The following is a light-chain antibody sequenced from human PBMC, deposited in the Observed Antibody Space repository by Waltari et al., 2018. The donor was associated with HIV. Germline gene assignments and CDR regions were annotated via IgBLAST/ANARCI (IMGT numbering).Light chain of an antibody. V-gene: IGLV2-14*03. CDR3: ASFTGDNTVI. Sequence: AVTQPASVSGLPGQSTTISCTGDDSDFGLYHFVSWYQQHSGKPPRLILYDVDSRASGVSDRCSGSMSGNTASLTISGLRAEDEGHYYCASFTGDNTVIFGGGTEVTVL. CDR1: DSDFGLYHF. J-gene: IGLJ2*01. CDR2: DVD.